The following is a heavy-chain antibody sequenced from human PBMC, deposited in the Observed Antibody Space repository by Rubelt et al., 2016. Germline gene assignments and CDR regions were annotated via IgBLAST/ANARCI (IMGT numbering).Heavy chain of an antibody. CDR2: MNPNSGNT. V-gene: IGHV1-8*02. CDR3: ARGPRGGYYALLRGLHMDV. Sequence: GAEVKKPGSSVKVSCKASGGTFSSYAISWVRQATGQGLEWMGWMNPNSGNTGYAQKFQGRVTMTRNTSISTAYMELSSLRSEDTAVYYFARGPRGGYYALLRGLHMDVWGQGTTVTVSS. CDR1: GGTFSSYA. J-gene: IGHJ6*02. D-gene: IGHD3-10*01.